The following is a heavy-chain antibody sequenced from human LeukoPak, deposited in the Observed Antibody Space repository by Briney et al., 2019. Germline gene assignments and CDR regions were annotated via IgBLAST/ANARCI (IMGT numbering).Heavy chain of an antibody. J-gene: IGHJ4*02. CDR3: VRGRDGYNP. D-gene: IGHD5-24*01. V-gene: IGHV4-59*02. Sequence: SETLSLTCTVSGGSVSNYYWSWIRQPPGKGLEWIGYIHYSETARYNPSLKSRVTISVDTSKNQFSLRLTSVTAADTAVYYCVRGRDGYNPWGQGTLVTVSS. CDR2: IHYSETA. CDR1: GGSVSNYY.